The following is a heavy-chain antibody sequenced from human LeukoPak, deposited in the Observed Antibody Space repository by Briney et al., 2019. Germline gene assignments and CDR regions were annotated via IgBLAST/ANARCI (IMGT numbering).Heavy chain of an antibody. CDR1: PDSTTSNF. CDR3: AREILGGFNPGAY. V-gene: IGHV4-4*02. D-gene: IGHD1-14*01. Sequence: SETLSLTCTVSPDSTTSNFWSWVRQPPGKGLEWIGEIHRSGSPNYNPSLQSRVTISIDRSRNQVALELSSVTAADTAVYYCAREILGGFNPGAYWGQGTLVTVSS. CDR2: IHRSGSP. J-gene: IGHJ4*02.